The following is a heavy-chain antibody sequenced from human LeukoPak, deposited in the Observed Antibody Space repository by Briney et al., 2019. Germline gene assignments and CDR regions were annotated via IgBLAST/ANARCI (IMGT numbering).Heavy chain of an antibody. Sequence: PSETLSLTCTVSGDSISSYYWSWVRQPPGKGLEWIGYIYYSGKAYYNPSLKSRVTISVDTSKNQFSLKLSSVTAADTAVYYCARALSTGTTDYWGQGTLVTVSS. CDR2: IYYSGKA. J-gene: IGHJ4*02. CDR1: GDSISSYY. V-gene: IGHV4-59*01. CDR3: ARALSTGTTDY. D-gene: IGHD1-7*01.